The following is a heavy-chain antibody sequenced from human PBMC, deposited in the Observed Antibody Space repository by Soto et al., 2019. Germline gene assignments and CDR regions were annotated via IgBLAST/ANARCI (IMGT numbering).Heavy chain of an antibody. J-gene: IGHJ4*02. CDR2: MYHGGST. CDR1: GVSIDSGYW. CDR3: ATLPPRIEVRLLPIPT. D-gene: IGHD2-2*02. V-gene: IGHV4-4*02. Sequence: PSETLSLTCGVSGVSIDSGYWWGWVRQPPGKELEWLGDMYHGGSTNYNPSLKSRVTLSLDTSKNQFSLKLSSVTAADTAVYYCATLPPRIEVRLLPIPTWGQGILVTVSS.